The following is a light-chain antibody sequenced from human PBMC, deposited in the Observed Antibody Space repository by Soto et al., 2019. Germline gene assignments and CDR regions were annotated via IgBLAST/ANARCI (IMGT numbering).Light chain of an antibody. J-gene: IGKJ1*01. Sequence: EIVLTQSPGTLSLSPGERATLSCRASQSVSSSYLAWYQQKPGQAPRLLIYGASSRATGIPDRFSGSGSGIDFTLIISRLETEDFAVYDGQQYGSSPRTFGQGTKVELK. CDR1: QSVSSSY. CDR2: GAS. CDR3: QQYGSSPRT. V-gene: IGKV3-20*01.